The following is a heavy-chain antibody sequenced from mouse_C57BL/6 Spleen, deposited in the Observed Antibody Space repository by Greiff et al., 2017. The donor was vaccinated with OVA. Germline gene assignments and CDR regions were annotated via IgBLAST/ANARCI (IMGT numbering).Heavy chain of an antibody. V-gene: IGHV5-16*01. Sequence: EVMLVESEGGLVQPGSSLKLSCTASGFTFSDYYMAWVRQVPEKGLEWVANINYDGSSTYYLDSLKSRFILSRDNAKNILYLQMSSLKSEDTATYYCARDEGIYDGYPLDYWGQGTLVTVSA. J-gene: IGHJ3*01. CDR2: INYDGSST. CDR1: GFTFSDYY. CDR3: ARDEGIYDGYPLDY. D-gene: IGHD2-3*01.